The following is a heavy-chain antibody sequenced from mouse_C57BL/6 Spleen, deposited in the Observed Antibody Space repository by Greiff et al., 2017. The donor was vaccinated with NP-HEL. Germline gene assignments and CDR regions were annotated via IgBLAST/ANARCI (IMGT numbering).Heavy chain of an antibody. CDR3: ARGDYYGSSYPWFAY. D-gene: IGHD1-1*01. CDR1: GFNIKDYY. CDR2: IDPEDGET. Sequence: VHVKQSGAELVKPGASVKLSCTASGFNIKDYYMHWVKQRTEQGLEWIGRIDPEDGETKYAPKFQGKATITADTSSNTAYLQLSSLTSEDTAVYYCARGDYYGSSYPWFAYWGQGTLVTVSA. J-gene: IGHJ3*01. V-gene: IGHV14-2*01.